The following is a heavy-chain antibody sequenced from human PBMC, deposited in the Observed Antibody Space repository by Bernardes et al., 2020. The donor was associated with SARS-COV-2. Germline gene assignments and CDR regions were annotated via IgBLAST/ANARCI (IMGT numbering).Heavy chain of an antibody. CDR2: ISGSGGST. CDR3: AKDLPLMITFGGVIDTH. V-gene: IGHV3-23*01. Sequence: GGSLRLSCVASGFKFGVHAIHWVRQAPGKGLEWVSAISGSGGSTYYADSVKGRFTISRDNSKNTLYLQMNSLRAEDTAVYYCAKDLPLMITFGGVIDTHWGQGTLVTVSS. CDR1: GFKFGVHA. J-gene: IGHJ4*02. D-gene: IGHD3-16*02.